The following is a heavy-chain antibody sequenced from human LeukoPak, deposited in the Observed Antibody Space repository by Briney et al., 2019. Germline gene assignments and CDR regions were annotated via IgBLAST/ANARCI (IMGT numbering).Heavy chain of an antibody. J-gene: IGHJ4*02. CDR1: GGSISSGDYY. CDR2: MYYSGST. Sequence: PSETLSLTCTVSGGSISSGDYYWSWIRQPPGKGLEWIAYMYYSGSTYYNPSLKSRVTMSADTSKNQLSLKLSSVTAADTAVYYCARRSGSYYLSNPSWGQGTLVTVSS. V-gene: IGHV4-30-4*01. CDR3: ARRSGSYYLSNPS. D-gene: IGHD1-26*01.